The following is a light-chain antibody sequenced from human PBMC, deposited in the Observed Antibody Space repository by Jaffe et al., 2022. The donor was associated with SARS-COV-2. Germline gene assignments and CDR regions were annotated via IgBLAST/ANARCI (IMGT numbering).Light chain of an antibody. Sequence: DIVMTQSPDSLAVSLGERATINCKSSQSILYSSDNNNYLAWYQQRPGQPPKLLFYWASTRASGVPDRFSGSGSGTDFTLTISSLQAEDVAVYYCQQYYSTPRTFGQGTKVELK. CDR3: QQYYSTPRT. V-gene: IGKV4-1*01. CDR2: WAS. CDR1: QSILYSSDNNNY. J-gene: IGKJ1*01.